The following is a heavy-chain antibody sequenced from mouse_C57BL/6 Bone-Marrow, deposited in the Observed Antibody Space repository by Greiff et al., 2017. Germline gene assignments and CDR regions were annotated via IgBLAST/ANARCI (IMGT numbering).Heavy chain of an antibody. CDR2: IYPGDGDT. CDR1: GYAFSSYW. CDR3: ARGGYYGNYVFAY. V-gene: IGHV1-80*01. J-gene: IGHJ3*01. Sequence: QVQLQQSGAELVKPGASVKISCKASGYAFSSYWMNWVKQRPGKGLEWIGQIYPGDGDTNYNGKFKGKATLTADKSSSTAYVQLSSLTSEDSAVYFCARGGYYGNYVFAYWGQGTLVTVSA. D-gene: IGHD2-1*01.